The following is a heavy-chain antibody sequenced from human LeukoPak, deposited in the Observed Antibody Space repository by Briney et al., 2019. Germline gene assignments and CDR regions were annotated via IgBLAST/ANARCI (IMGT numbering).Heavy chain of an antibody. V-gene: IGHV3-23*01. CDR3: EREAAGFDY. CDR1: GFTFSSYA. J-gene: IGHJ4*02. D-gene: IGHD6-13*01. Sequence: GGSLRLSCAASGFTFSSYAMSWVRQAPGKGLEWVSVISSSGDTTYYADSVKGRFTISRDNSSTTLFLQMNSLRGEDTAVYYCEREAAGFDYWGQGTLVTVSS. CDR2: ISSSGDTT.